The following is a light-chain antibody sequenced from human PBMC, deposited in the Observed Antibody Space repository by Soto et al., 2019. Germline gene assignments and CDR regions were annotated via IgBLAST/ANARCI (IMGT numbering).Light chain of an antibody. CDR3: HQYSSYSWT. Sequence: MMQSPATLSVSPGEGATLSCMASQSVSYWLAWYQKKPGKAPNLLIYEASNLEDGVPSRFSGRGSGTEFTLTISSLQPDDFATYYCHQYSSYSWTFGQGTKVDIK. CDR2: EAS. CDR1: QSVSYW. V-gene: IGKV1-5*03. J-gene: IGKJ1*01.